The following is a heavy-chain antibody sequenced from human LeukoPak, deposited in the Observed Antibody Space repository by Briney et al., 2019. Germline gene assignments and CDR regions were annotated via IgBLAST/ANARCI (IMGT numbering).Heavy chain of an antibody. J-gene: IGHJ6*03. Sequence: PSETLSLTRTVSGGSISSSSYYWGWIRQPPGKGLEWIGSIYYSGSTYYNPSLKSRVTISVDTSKNQFSLKLSSVTAADTAVYYCAGPGPLTIHTTPRYYYYFPMDVWGKGTTVTVSS. CDR3: AGPGPLTIHTTPRYYYYFPMDV. V-gene: IGHV4-39*01. CDR2: IYYSGST. D-gene: IGHD3-3*01. CDR1: GGSISSSSYY.